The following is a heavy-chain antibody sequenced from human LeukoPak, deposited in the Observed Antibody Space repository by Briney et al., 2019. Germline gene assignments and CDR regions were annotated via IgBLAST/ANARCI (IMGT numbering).Heavy chain of an antibody. D-gene: IGHD5-12*01. Sequence: SETLSLTCAVSGGSISSGGYSWSWIRQPPGKGLEWIGYIYRSGSTYYNPSLKSRVTISVDRSKNQFSLKLSSVTAADTAVYYCARGGYSGYDGIFDYWGQGTLVTVSS. J-gene: IGHJ4*02. V-gene: IGHV4-30-2*01. CDR1: GGSISSGGYS. CDR2: IYRSGST. CDR3: ARGGYSGYDGIFDY.